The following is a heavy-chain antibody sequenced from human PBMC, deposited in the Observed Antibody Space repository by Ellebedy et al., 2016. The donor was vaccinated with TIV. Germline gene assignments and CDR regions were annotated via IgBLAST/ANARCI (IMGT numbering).Heavy chain of an antibody. D-gene: IGHD6-13*01. CDR3: AKDITRRGMAAAGTGFDY. V-gene: IGHV3-23*01. Sequence: GGSLRLXXAASGFTFSSYAMSWVRQAPGKGLEWVSAISGSGGSTYYADSVKGRFTISRDNSKNTLYLQMNSLRAEDTAVYYCAKDITRRGMAAAGTGFDYWGQGTLVTVSS. CDR1: GFTFSSYA. J-gene: IGHJ4*02. CDR2: ISGSGGST.